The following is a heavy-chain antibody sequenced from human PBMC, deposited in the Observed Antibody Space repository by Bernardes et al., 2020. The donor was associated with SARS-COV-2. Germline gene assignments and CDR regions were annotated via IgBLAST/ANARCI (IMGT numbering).Heavy chain of an antibody. J-gene: IGHJ4*02. CDR2: INPNSGDT. Sequence: ASVKVSCKASGYSFTGYYIHWVRQAPGQGLEWMGRINPNSGDTNYAQRFQGRVTMTRDTSISTAYMELSRLRSDDTAVFFCTRGEYCSGGNCYSDWGQGTLVTVST. CDR1: GYSFTGYY. V-gene: IGHV1-2*06. CDR3: TRGEYCSGGNCYSD. D-gene: IGHD2-15*01.